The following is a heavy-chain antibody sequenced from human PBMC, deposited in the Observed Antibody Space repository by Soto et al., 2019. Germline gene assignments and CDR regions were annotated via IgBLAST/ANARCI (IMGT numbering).Heavy chain of an antibody. D-gene: IGHD1-26*01. J-gene: IGHJ4*02. Sequence: ASVKVSCKASGGTFSSYAISWVRQAPGQGLEWMGGIIPIFGAANYAQKFQGRVTITADESTSTAYMELSSLRPEDTAVYYCARGGSLAEYFDYWGQGTLGTASS. V-gene: IGHV1-69*13. CDR1: GGTFSSYA. CDR2: IIPIFGAA. CDR3: ARGGSLAEYFDY.